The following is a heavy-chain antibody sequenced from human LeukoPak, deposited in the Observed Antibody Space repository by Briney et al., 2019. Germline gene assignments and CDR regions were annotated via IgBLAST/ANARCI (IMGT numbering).Heavy chain of an antibody. Sequence: GGSLRLSCAASGFTFSSYGMHWVRQAPGKGLEWVAVISYDGSNKYYADSVKGRFTISRDNSKNTLYLQMNSLRAEDTAVYYCARDGVFYGMDVWGQGTTVTVSS. CDR3: ARDGVFYGMDV. CDR2: ISYDGSNK. V-gene: IGHV3-30*03. D-gene: IGHD3-3*01. J-gene: IGHJ6*02. CDR1: GFTFSSYG.